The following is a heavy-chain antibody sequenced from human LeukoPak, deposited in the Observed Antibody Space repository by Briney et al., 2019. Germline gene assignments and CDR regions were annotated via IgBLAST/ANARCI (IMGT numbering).Heavy chain of an antibody. CDR2: ISGSGGST. V-gene: IGHV3-23*01. CDR3: AKDAIDVSAYYYYMDV. J-gene: IGHJ6*03. Sequence: GGSLRLSCAVSGITLSNYGMSWVRQAPGKGLEWVSAISGSGGSTYYADSVKGQFTISRDNSKNTLYLQMNSLRAEDTAVYYCAKDAIDVSAYYYYMDVWGKGTTVTVSS. CDR1: GITLSNYG. D-gene: IGHD3-9*01.